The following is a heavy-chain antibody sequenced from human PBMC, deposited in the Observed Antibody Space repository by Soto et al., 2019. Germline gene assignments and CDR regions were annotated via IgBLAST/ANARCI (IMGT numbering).Heavy chain of an antibody. CDR2: TRNKANSYTT. CDR1: GFTFSDHY. V-gene: IGHV3-72*01. CDR3: ARGPPARVTTGYYYGMDV. D-gene: IGHD4-17*01. Sequence: EVQLVESGGGLVQPGGSLRLSCAASGFTFSDHYMDWVRQAPGKGLEWVGRTRNKANSYTTEYAASVKGRFTISRDDSKNSVYRQMSSLRTEDTAVYYCARGPPARVTTGYYYGMDVWGQGTTVTVSS. J-gene: IGHJ6*02.